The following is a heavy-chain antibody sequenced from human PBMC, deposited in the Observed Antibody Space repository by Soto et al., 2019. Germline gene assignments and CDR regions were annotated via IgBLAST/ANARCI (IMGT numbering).Heavy chain of an antibody. Sequence: QVQLVESGGGVVQPGRSLRLSCAASGFTFSSYGMHWVRQAPGNGLEWVAVIWYDGSNKYYADSVKGRFTISRDNSKNTLYLQMNSLRAEDTAVYYCARDYYDSSGYYYYAFDILGQGTMVTVSS. D-gene: IGHD3-22*01. V-gene: IGHV3-33*01. CDR1: GFTFSSYG. J-gene: IGHJ3*02. CDR2: IWYDGSNK. CDR3: ARDYYDSSGYYYYAFDI.